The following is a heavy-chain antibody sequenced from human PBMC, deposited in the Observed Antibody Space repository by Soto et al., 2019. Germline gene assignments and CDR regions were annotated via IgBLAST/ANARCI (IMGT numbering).Heavy chain of an antibody. CDR2: IIPILGIA. Sequence: QVQLVQSGAEVKKPGSSVKVSCKASGGTFSSYTISWVRQAPGQGLEWMGRIIPILGIANYAQKFQGRVTITADKSTSTAYMELSSLRSEDTAVYYCARDRSSGGYPDYWGQGTLVTVSS. V-gene: IGHV1-69*08. CDR3: ARDRSSGGYPDY. J-gene: IGHJ4*02. D-gene: IGHD6-19*01. CDR1: GGTFSSYT.